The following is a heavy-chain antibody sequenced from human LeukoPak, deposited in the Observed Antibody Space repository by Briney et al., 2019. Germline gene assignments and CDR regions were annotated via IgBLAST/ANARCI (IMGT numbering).Heavy chain of an antibody. CDR2: LSGSGAGT. J-gene: IGHJ4*02. Sequence: PGGPLRLSCAASGFTFSDYALGWVRQAPGRGLEWVATLSGSGAGTYYSDSVQGRFTISRDNSKRTLFLQMNSLRAEDTAFYYCAKAELGVDTFFDYWGQGTLVTVSS. V-gene: IGHV3-23*01. CDR1: GFTFSDYA. D-gene: IGHD3-3*01. CDR3: AKAELGVDTFFDY.